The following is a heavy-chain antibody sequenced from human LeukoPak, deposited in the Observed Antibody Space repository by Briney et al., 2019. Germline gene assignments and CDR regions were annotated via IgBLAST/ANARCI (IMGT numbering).Heavy chain of an antibody. D-gene: IGHD2-2*02. CDR1: GYTFTSYD. J-gene: IGHJ6*02. Sequence: APVKVSCKASGYTFTSYDINWVRQATGQGLEWMGWMNPNSGNTGYAQKFQGRVTMTRNTSISTAYMELSSLRSEDTAVYYCARSEGCSSTSCYNYSGMDVWGQGTTVTVSS. CDR3: ARSEGCSSTSCYNYSGMDV. CDR2: MNPNSGNT. V-gene: IGHV1-8*01.